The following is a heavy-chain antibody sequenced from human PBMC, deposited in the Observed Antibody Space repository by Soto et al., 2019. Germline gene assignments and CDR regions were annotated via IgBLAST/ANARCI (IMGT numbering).Heavy chain of an antibody. J-gene: IGHJ5*02. CDR2: IYYSGST. D-gene: IGHD2-2*01. Sequence: SETLSLTCTVSGGSISSYYWSWIRQPPGKGLEWIGYIYYSGSTNYNPSLKGRVTISVDTSKNQFSLKLSSVTAADTAVYYCARHEGNQLLSWFDPWGQGTLVTVSS. CDR3: ARHEGNQLLSWFDP. CDR1: GGSISSYY. V-gene: IGHV4-59*08.